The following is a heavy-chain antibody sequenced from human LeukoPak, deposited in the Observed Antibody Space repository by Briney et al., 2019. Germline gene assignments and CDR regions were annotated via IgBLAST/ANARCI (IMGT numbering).Heavy chain of an antibody. J-gene: IGHJ6*03. Sequence: GGSLRLSCAASGFTFSSYWMSWVRQAPGKGLEWVANIKQDGSEKYYVDSVKGRFTISRDNAKNSLYLQMNSLRAEDTAVYYCSRDQSYDFWSWGYYMDVWAKGPRSPSP. CDR2: IKQDGSEK. D-gene: IGHD3-3*01. V-gene: IGHV3-7*01. CDR3: SRDQSYDFWSWGYYMDV. CDR1: GFTFSSYW.